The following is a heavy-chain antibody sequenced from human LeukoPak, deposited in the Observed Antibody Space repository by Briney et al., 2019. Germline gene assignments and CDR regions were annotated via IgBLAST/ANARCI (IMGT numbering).Heavy chain of an antibody. D-gene: IGHD6-19*01. CDR2: IYYSGST. V-gene: IGHV4-59*08. CDR3: ARHSSGWYIMDV. Sequence: PSETLSLTCTVSGGSISSYYWSWIRQPPGKGLEWIGYIYYSGSTNYNPSLKSRVTISVDTSKNRFSLKLSSVTAADTAVYYCARHSSGWYIMDVWGKGTTVTVSS. CDR1: GGSISSYY. J-gene: IGHJ6*03.